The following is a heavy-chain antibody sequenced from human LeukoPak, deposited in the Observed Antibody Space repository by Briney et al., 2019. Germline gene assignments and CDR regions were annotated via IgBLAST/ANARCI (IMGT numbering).Heavy chain of an antibody. CDR1: GFTFSSYS. CDR3: AKDHHGYGDYTLTFDY. CDR2: ISWDGGST. J-gene: IGHJ4*02. V-gene: IGHV3-43D*03. Sequence: GGSLRLSCAASGFTFSSYSMNWVRQAPGKGLEWVSLISWDGGSTYYADSVKGRFTISRDNSKNSLYLQMNSLRAEDTALYYCAKDHHGYGDYTLTFDYWGQGTLVTVSS. D-gene: IGHD4-17*01.